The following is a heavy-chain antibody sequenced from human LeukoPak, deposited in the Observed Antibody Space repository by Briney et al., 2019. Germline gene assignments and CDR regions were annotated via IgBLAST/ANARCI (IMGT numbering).Heavy chain of an antibody. CDR2: FDPEDGET. CDR1: GYTLTELS. CDR3: ATGQAIAAAGLRGWFDP. J-gene: IGHJ5*02. Sequence: ASVKVSCKVSGYTLTELSMHWVRQAPGKGREWMGGFDPEDGETIYAQKFQGRVTMTEDTSTDAAYMELSSLRSEDTAVYYCATGQAIAAAGLRGWFDPWGQGTLVTVSS. D-gene: IGHD6-13*01. V-gene: IGHV1-24*01.